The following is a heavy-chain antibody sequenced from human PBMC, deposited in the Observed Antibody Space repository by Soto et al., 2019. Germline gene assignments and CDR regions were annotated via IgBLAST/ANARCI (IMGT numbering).Heavy chain of an antibody. CDR3: AVGLHGYSGYYYPLYYYGIDV. V-gene: IGHV1-58*01. CDR2: IVVGSGNT. CDR1: GFTFTSSA. D-gene: IGHD5-12*01. Sequence: QMQLVQSGPEVKKPGTSVKVSCKASGFTFTSSAVQWVRQARGQRLEWIGWIVVGSGNTNYAQKFQERVTITRDMSTSTAYMELSSLRSEDTAVYYCAVGLHGYSGYYYPLYYYGIDVWGPGTTVTVS. J-gene: IGHJ6*02.